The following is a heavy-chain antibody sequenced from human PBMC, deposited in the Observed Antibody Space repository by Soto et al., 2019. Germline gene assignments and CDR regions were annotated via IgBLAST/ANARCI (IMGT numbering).Heavy chain of an antibody. CDR3: ARFLEDGMDX. V-gene: IGHV4-38-2*01. D-gene: IGHD3-3*01. Sequence: KPSETLSLTFAVSGYSISSVYYWGWIRQPPGKGLEWIWSIYHSGSTYYNPSLKIRVTISVDTSKNQFSLNMSSVTAADTAVYYCARFLEDGMDXWGQGTTVTVS. CDR2: IYHSGST. CDR1: GYSISSVYY. J-gene: IGHJ6*02.